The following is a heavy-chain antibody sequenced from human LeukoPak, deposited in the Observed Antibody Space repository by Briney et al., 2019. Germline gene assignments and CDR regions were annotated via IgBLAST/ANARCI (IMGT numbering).Heavy chain of an antibody. CDR2: INHSGST. J-gene: IGHJ4*02. CDR1: GGSFSGYY. CDR3: ASYQRHNWNY. V-gene: IGHV4-34*01. D-gene: IGHD1-20*01. Sequence: PSETLSLTCAVYGGSFSGYYWSWIRQPPGKGLEWIGEINHSGSTNYNPSLKSRVTISVDTSENQFSLKLSSVTAADTAVYYCASYQRHNWNYWGQGTLVTVSS.